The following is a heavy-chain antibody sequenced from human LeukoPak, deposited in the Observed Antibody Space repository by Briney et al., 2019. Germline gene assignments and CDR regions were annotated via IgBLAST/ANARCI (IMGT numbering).Heavy chain of an antibody. V-gene: IGHV3-33*01. CDR3: ARTHYDGGGYYKFDS. J-gene: IGHJ4*02. Sequence: SGGSLRLSCAASGFTFSGYGMHWVRQAPGKGLEWVAIIWSGGTNKYYADSVKGRFTISGDNSKNTLYLQMDSLRAEDTALYYCARTHYDGGGYYKFDSWGQGTLVTVSS. CDR1: GFTFSGYG. D-gene: IGHD3-22*01. CDR2: IWSGGTNK.